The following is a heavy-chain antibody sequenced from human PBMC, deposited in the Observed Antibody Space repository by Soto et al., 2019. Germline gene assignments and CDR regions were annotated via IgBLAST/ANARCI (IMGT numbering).Heavy chain of an antibody. CDR2: IKRDGTEK. Sequence: SLRLSCAASGFSFSRSWMNWVRQAPGKGLEWVANIKRDGTEKYYVDSVKGRFAISRDNAKNSLYLQMDSLRAEDTAVYYCARGDYYDSSGYYLGYWGQGTLVTVS. D-gene: IGHD3-22*01. CDR3: ARGDYYDSSGYYLGY. CDR1: GFSFSRSW. V-gene: IGHV3-7*01. J-gene: IGHJ4*02.